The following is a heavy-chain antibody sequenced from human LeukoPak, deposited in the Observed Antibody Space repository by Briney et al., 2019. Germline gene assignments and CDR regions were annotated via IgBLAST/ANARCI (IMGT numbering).Heavy chain of an antibody. V-gene: IGHV3-9*01. CDR3: AKDISHLYGSGSSLDY. CDR1: GFTVSSNY. D-gene: IGHD3-10*01. Sequence: GGSLRLSCAASGFTVSSNYMSWVRRAPGKGLEWVSGISWNSGSIGYADSVKGRFTISRDNAKNSLYLQMNSLRAEDTALYYCAKDISHLYGSGSSLDYWGQGTLVTVSS. J-gene: IGHJ4*02. CDR2: ISWNSGSI.